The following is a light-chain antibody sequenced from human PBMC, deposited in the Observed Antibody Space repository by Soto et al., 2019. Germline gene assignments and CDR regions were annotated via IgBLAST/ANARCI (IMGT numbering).Light chain of an antibody. CDR1: QSVSNN. Sequence: EIVLTQSPGTLSLSPGERATLSCRASQSVSNNYLAWYQQKPGQAPRLVIYGASSRGTGIPARFSGSGSGTEFTLTISSLQSEDFAVYYCQQYNNWPRTFGQGTKVDIK. CDR2: GAS. CDR3: QQYNNWPRT. J-gene: IGKJ1*01. V-gene: IGKV3D-15*01.